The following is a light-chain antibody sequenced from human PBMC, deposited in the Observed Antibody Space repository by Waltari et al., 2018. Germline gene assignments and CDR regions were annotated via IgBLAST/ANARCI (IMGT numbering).Light chain of an antibody. J-gene: IGKJ1*01. Sequence: EIVLTQSPGTLSLSPGERATLSCRASQSVSKYLAWYQQKPGQAPRLLIYAASTRATGIPDRFSGGGSGTDFSLTISRLEPEDVAVYYCQKYVSLPATFGQGTKVEIK. CDR2: AAS. V-gene: IGKV3-20*01. CDR3: QKYVSLPAT. CDR1: QSVSKY.